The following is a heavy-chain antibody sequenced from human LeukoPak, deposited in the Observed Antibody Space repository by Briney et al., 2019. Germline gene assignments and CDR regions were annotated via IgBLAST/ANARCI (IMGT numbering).Heavy chain of an antibody. V-gene: IGHV3-23*01. CDR2: ITGSSVYT. D-gene: IGHD6-19*01. J-gene: IGHJ4*02. CDR3: ALRIEVTGALCFDS. Sequence: GGSLRLSCTASGFTFNNYAMAWVRQAPGKGLEWFSAITGSSVYTNYADSVKGRFTISRDNSKNTLYLQMNSLRAEDTAVYYCALRIEVTGALCFDSWGQGTLVTVSS. CDR1: GFTFNNYA.